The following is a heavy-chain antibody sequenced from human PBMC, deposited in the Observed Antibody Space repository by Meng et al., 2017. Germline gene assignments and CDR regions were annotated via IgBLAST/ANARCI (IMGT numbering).Heavy chain of an antibody. CDR1: GGTFSSYA. CDR3: ARVLAAAGSDAFDI. J-gene: IGHJ3*02. D-gene: IGHD6-13*01. V-gene: IGHV1-69*05. Sequence: SVKVSCKASGGTFSSYAISWVRQAPGQGLEWMGGIIPIFGTANYAQKFQGRVTITTDESTSTAYMELSSLRSEDTAVYYCARVLAAAGSDAFDICGQGTMVTVSS. CDR2: IIPIFGTA.